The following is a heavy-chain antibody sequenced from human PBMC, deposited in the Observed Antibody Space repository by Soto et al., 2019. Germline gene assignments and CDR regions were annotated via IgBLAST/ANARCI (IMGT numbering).Heavy chain of an antibody. CDR2: INHSGST. V-gene: IGHV4-34*01. J-gene: IGHJ4*02. D-gene: IGHD3-16*01. Sequence: QVQLQQWGAGLLKPSETLSLTCAVYGGSFSGYYWSWIRQPPGKGLEWIGEINHSGSTNYNPSLKTRVTISVDTSKNQFSLKLSSVTAADTAVYYCARGRYVGTNFDYWGQGTLVTVSS. CDR1: GGSFSGYY. CDR3: ARGRYVGTNFDY.